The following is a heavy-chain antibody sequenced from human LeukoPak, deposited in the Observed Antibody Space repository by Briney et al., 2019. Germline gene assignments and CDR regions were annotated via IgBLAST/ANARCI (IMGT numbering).Heavy chain of an antibody. J-gene: IGHJ4*02. CDR1: GITFSIYS. Sequence: GGSLRLSCAASGITFSIYSMNWVRQAPGKGLEWVSVITSSSSYIYYADSVKGRFTISRDNAKNSLYLQMNSLRAEDTAVYYCASWVPAAAVDYWGQGTLVTVSS. CDR3: ASWVPAAAVDY. CDR2: ITSSSSYI. V-gene: IGHV3-21*01. D-gene: IGHD2-2*01.